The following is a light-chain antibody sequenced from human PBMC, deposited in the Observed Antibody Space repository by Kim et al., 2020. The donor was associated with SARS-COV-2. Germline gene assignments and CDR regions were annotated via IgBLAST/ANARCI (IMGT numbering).Light chain of an antibody. CDR3: SSRDSTGNHVV. J-gene: IGLJ3*02. V-gene: IGLV3-19*01. CDR1: SIRIYY. Sequence: GQTVSLTRQQDSIRIYYAPWCQHKPGQAPTLVLYGKYDRHSWVPDRFSDSASGNTASLTSTGAQAEDEGDYYCSSRDSTGNHVVFGGGTQLTVL. CDR2: GKY.